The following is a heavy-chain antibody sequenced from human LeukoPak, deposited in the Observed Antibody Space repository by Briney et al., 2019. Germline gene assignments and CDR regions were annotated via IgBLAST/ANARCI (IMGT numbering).Heavy chain of an antibody. D-gene: IGHD2-8*01. J-gene: IGHJ4*02. V-gene: IGHV1-3*01. CDR3: ARGYCTNGVCSMGY. Sequence: ASVKVSCKASGYTFTSYAMHWVRQAPGQRLEWMGWINAGNGNTKYSQKFQGRVTITRDTSASTAYMELSSLRSENTAVYYCARGYCTNGVCSMGYWGQGTLVTVSS. CDR2: INAGNGNT. CDR1: GYTFTSYA.